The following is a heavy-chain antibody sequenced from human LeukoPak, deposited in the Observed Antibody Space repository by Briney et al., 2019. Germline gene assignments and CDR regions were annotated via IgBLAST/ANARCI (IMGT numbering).Heavy chain of an antibody. D-gene: IGHD2-2*01. CDR1: GFTFSSYA. Sequence: GGSLRLSCAASGFTFSSYAMHWVRHAPGKGLEWVAVISYDGSNKYYADSVKGRFTISRDNSKNTLYLQMNSLRAEDTAVYYCARDIVVVPAAIPSWHYYYGMDVWGQGTTVTVSS. J-gene: IGHJ6*02. V-gene: IGHV3-30-3*01. CDR3: ARDIVVVPAAIPSWHYYYGMDV. CDR2: ISYDGSNK.